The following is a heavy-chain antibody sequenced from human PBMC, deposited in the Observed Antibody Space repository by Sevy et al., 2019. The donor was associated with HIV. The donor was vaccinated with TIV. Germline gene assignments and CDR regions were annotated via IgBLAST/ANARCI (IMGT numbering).Heavy chain of an antibody. Sequence: GGSLRLSCAASGFTVSSNYMSWVRQAPGKGLEWVSVTYSGGSTYYADSVKGRFTISRDNSKNTLYLQMNSLRAEDTAVYYCARGVYPNDYGDYVDYYYGMDVWGQGTTVTVSS. CDR1: GFTVSSNY. CDR2: TYSGGST. D-gene: IGHD4-17*01. CDR3: ARGVYPNDYGDYVDYYYGMDV. J-gene: IGHJ6*02. V-gene: IGHV3-53*01.